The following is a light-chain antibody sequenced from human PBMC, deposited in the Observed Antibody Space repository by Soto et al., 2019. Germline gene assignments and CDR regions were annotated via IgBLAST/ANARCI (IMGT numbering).Light chain of an antibody. V-gene: IGKV1-5*01. J-gene: IGKJ1*01. CDR3: QQYYSYPWT. Sequence: DIQMTQSPSTLSASVGDRFTITCRASQPISRWLAWYQQKPGKAPKLLMESGVPSRFSGSGSGTEFTLTISSLQPDGVAISYCQQYYSYPWTDGQGTKVDIX. CDR1: QPISRW.